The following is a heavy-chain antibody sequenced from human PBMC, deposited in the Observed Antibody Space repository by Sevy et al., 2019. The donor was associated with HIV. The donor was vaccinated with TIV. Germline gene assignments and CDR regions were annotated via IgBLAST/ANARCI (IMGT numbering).Heavy chain of an antibody. CDR2: ISYDGSNK. CDR3: ARDQYYDSSGSPYFDY. D-gene: IGHD3-22*01. Sequence: GGSLILSCAASGFTFSSYAMHWVRQAPGKGLEWVAVISYDGSNKYYADSVKGRFTISRDNSKNTLYLQMNSLRAEDTAVYNCARDQYYDSSGSPYFDYWGQGTLVTVSS. V-gene: IGHV3-30-3*01. J-gene: IGHJ4*02. CDR1: GFTFSSYA.